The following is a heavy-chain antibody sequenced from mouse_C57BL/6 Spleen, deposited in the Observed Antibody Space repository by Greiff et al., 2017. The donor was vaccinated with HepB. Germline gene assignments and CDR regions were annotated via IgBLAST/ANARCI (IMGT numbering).Heavy chain of an antibody. CDR1: GYTFTDYY. J-gene: IGHJ4*01. CDR3: ARSEREEDYDSYYAMDY. CDR2: INPNNGGT. D-gene: IGHD2-4*01. V-gene: IGHV1-26*01. Sequence: VQLQQSGPELVKPGASVKISCKASGYTFTDYYMNWVKQSHGKSLEWIGDINPNNGGTSYNQKFKGKATLTVDKSSSTAYMELRSLTSEDSAVYYCARSEREEDYDSYYAMDYWGQGTSVTVSS.